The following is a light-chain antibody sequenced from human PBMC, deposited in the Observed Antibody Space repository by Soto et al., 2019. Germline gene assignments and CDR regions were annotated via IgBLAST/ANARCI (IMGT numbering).Light chain of an antibody. CDR3: QQYGSFPLS. Sequence: EILLTQSPGTLSLSPGDRATLSCRASQSLTNTFLAWYQQIPGQTPRLLIYGASTRATDIPDRFSGSGSGTDFALTSSRLEHEDFAVYFCQQYGSFPLSFGGGTKVEIK. V-gene: IGKV3-20*01. CDR2: GAS. CDR1: QSLTNTF. J-gene: IGKJ4*01.